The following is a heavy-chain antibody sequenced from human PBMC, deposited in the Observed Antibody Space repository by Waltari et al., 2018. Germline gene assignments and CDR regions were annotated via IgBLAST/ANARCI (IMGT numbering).Heavy chain of an antibody. V-gene: IGHV3-74*01. J-gene: IGHJ5*02. CDR2: IEGDGGST. Sequence: QAQWKGLVVVSSIEGDGGSTSIADSVKGRFTISRDNANNTLYLQMNSLRAEDTAVYYCTRTRYCSTTSCQVDWFDPWGQGTLVTVSS. D-gene: IGHD2-2*01. CDR3: TRTRYCSTTSCQVDWFDP.